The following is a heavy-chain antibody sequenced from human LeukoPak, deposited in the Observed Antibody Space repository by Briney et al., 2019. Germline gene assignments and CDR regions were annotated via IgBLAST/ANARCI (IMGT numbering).Heavy chain of an antibody. CDR3: ARWRDLNCFDP. CDR2: IYYSGST. J-gene: IGHJ5*02. CDR1: GGSISSYY. Sequence: PSETLSLTCTVSGGSISSYYWSWIRQPPGKGLQWIGYIYYSGSTNSNPSLRSRVTISIDTSKNQFSLKLSSVTAADTAVYYCARWRDLNCFDPWGQGTLVTVSS. V-gene: IGHV4-59*01. D-gene: IGHD3/OR15-3a*01.